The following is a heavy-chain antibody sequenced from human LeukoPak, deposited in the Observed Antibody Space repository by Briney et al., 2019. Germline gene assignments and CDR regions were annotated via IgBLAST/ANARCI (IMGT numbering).Heavy chain of an antibody. V-gene: IGHV4-59*01. CDR2: IYYSGST. J-gene: IGHJ3*02. Sequence: SETLSLTCTVPGGSISSYYWSWIRQPPGKGLEWIGYIYYSGSTNYNPSLKSRVTISVDTSKNQFSLKLSSVTAADTAVYYCARAYYYDSSGYYRADAFDIWDQGTMVTISS. CDR1: GGSISSYY. CDR3: ARAYYYDSSGYYRADAFDI. D-gene: IGHD3-22*01.